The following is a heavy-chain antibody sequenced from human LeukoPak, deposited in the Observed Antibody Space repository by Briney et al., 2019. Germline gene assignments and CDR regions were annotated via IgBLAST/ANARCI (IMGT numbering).Heavy chain of an antibody. CDR3: ARDLLTVTSPYYYYYMDV. D-gene: IGHD4-17*01. V-gene: IGHV4-4*07. CDR1: GGSISSYY. CDR2: IYTSGST. J-gene: IGHJ6*03. Sequence: PSETLSLTCTVSGGSISSYYWSWIRQPPGKGLEWIGRIYTSGSTNYNPSLKSRATMSVDTSKNQFSLKLSSVTAADTAVYYCARDLLTVTSPYYYYYMDVWGKGTTVTISS.